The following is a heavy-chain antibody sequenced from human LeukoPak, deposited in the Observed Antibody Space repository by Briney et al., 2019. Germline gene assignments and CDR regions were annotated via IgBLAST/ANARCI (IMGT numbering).Heavy chain of an antibody. CDR3: ARYYGSGWAAPFDY. D-gene: IGHD3-10*01. CDR2: IKPDGSEI. CDR1: GFSFSRYW. Sequence: PGGSLRLSCEASGFSFSRYWMSWVRQAPVRGLEWVANIKPDGSEIYYVDSVKGRFTISRDNAKNSLYLQMNSLRAKDTAVYYCARYYGSGWAAPFDYWGQGTLVTVSS. V-gene: IGHV3-7*01. J-gene: IGHJ4*02.